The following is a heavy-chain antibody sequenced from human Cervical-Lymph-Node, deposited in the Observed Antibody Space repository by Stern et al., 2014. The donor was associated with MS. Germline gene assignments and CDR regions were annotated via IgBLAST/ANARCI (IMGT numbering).Heavy chain of an antibody. Sequence: EVQLVESGGGLVQPGGSLRLSCAASGFTFSSYSMNWVRQAPGKGLEWVSYISSSRSTIHYADSVKGRFTISRDNAKNSLYLQMNSLRDEDTAVYYCASSGTGTSRNFDYWGQGTLVTVSS. CDR2: ISSSRSTI. D-gene: IGHD1-1*01. CDR1: GFTFSSYS. CDR3: ASSGTGTSRNFDY. J-gene: IGHJ4*02. V-gene: IGHV3-48*02.